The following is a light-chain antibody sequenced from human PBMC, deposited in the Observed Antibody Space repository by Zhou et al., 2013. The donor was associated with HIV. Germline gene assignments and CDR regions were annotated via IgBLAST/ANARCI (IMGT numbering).Light chain of an antibody. J-gene: IGKJ3*01. V-gene: IGKV2-28*01. CDR1: QSLLHSNGYNY. CDR2: LGS. CDR3: MQALQTPVT. Sequence: DIVMTQSPLSLPVTPGEPASISCRSSQSLLHSNGYNYLDWYLQKPGQSPQLLIYLGSNRASGVPDRFSGSGSGTYFTLKIIRVEAEDVGVYYCMQALQTPVTFGPWDQSGYQT.